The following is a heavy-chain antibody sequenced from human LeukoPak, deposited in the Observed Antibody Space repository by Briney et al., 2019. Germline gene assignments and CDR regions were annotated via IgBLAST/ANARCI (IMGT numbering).Heavy chain of an antibody. V-gene: IGHV3-23*01. CDR3: AKDGGSYQFDY. D-gene: IGHD1-26*01. J-gene: IGHJ4*02. CDR2: ISSSGGNT. CDR1: GFTFSNYG. Sequence: GGSLRLSCAASGFTFSNYGMSWVRQAPGKGLEWVSDISSSGGNTYYADSVKGRFTISRDNSKNTMYLQMNSLRVEDTAVYFCAKDGGSYQFDYWGWGTRATVS.